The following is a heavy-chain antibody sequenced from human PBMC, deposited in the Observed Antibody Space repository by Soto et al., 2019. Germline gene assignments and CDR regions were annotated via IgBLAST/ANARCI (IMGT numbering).Heavy chain of an antibody. J-gene: IGHJ4*02. V-gene: IGHV1-18*01. CDR1: GYTFTSYG. D-gene: IGHD5-18*01. Sequence: QVQLVQSGAEVKKPGASVKVSCKASGYTFTSYGISWVRQAPGQGLEWMGWISAYNGNTNYAQKLQGRVTMTTDTPTRTAYMELRSLRSDDTAVYYCASSLLVGYGLEGESDWGQGTLVTVSS. CDR2: ISAYNGNT. CDR3: ASSLLVGYGLEGESD.